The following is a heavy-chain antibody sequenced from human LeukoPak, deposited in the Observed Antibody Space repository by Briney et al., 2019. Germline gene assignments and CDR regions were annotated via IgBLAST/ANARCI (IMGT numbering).Heavy chain of an antibody. CDR3: ARAEINDYSRY. D-gene: IGHD4-11*01. Sequence: SETLSLTCTVSGGSISSYYWSWIRQPPGKGLEWIGYIYYSGSTNYNPSLKSRVTLSIDTSKNQFSLKLTSVTAADTAVYYCARAEINDYSRYWGQGIPVIVSS. V-gene: IGHV4-59*08. CDR2: IYYSGST. J-gene: IGHJ4*02. CDR1: GGSISSYY.